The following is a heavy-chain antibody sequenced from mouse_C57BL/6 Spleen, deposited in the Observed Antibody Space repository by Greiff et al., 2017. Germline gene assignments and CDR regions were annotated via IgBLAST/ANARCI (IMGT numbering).Heavy chain of an antibody. Sequence: VQLQESGPELVKPGASVKISCKASGYAFSSSWMNWVKQRPGKGLEWIGRIYPGDGDTNYNGKFKGKATLTADKSSSTAYMQLSSLTSEDSAVYFCARDDYDRYYWGQGTTLTVSS. J-gene: IGHJ2*01. D-gene: IGHD2-4*01. CDR3: ARDDYDRYY. CDR1: GYAFSSSW. CDR2: IYPGDGDT. V-gene: IGHV1-82*01.